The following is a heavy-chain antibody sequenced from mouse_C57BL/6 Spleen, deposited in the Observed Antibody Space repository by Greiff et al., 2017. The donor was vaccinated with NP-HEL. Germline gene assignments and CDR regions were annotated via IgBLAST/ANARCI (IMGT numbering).Heavy chain of an antibody. CDR3: AREGRNPGMDD. J-gene: IGHJ4*01. CDR2: IHPNSGRT. D-gene: IGHD2-1*01. CDR1: GYTFTSYW. Sequence: QVQLQQPGAELVKPGASVKLSCKASGYTFTSYWMHWVKQRPGQGLEWIGMIHPNSGRTNYNEKFKSKATLTVDKSSSTAYMQLSSLTSEDSAVYYCAREGRNPGMDDWGQGTSVTVSS. V-gene: IGHV1-64*01.